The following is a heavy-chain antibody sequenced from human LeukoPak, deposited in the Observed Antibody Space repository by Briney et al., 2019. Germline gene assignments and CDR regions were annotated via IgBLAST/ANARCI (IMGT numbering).Heavy chain of an antibody. CDR2: INPNSGGT. CDR3: ARDRRRLRYFDGPGGNWFDP. D-gene: IGHD3-9*01. CDR1: GYTFTGYY. J-gene: IGHJ5*02. Sequence: ASVKVSCKASGYTFTGYYMHWVRQAPGQGLEWMGLINPNSGGTNYAQKFQGRVTMTRDKSISTAYLDLSRLRSDDTAVYYCARDRRRLRYFDGPGGNWFDPWGQGTLVTVSS. V-gene: IGHV1-2*02.